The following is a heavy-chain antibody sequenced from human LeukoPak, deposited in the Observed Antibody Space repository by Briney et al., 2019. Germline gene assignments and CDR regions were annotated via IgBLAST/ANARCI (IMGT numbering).Heavy chain of an antibody. J-gene: IGHJ4*02. CDR2: IKQDGSEK. D-gene: IGHD3-22*01. CDR3: ARDRGPYYYDSSGSYYFDL. CDR1: GFPFSTYT. V-gene: IGHV3-7*01. Sequence: GGSLRLSCVASGFPFSTYTMSWVRQAPGKGLEWVANIKQDGSEKYYVDSVKGRFTISRDNAKSSLYLQMNTLRAEDTAVYYCARDRGPYYYDSSGSYYFDLWGQGTLVTVSS.